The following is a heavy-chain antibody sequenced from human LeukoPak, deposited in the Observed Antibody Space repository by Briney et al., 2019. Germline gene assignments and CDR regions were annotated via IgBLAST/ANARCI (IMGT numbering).Heavy chain of an antibody. CDR2: IYYSGST. CDR3: ARVDYYYDSSGYRRKGAFDI. Sequence: SETLSLTCTVSGGSISSYYWSWIRQPPGKGLEWIGYIYYSGSTYYNPSLKSRVTISVHTSKNQFSLKLSSVTAADTAVYYCARVDYYYDSSGYRRKGAFDIWGQGTMVTVSS. V-gene: IGHV4-59*01. CDR1: GGSISSYY. J-gene: IGHJ3*02. D-gene: IGHD3-22*01.